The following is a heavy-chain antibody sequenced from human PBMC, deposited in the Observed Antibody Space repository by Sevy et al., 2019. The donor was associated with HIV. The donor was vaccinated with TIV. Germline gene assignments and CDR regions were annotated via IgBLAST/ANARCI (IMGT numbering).Heavy chain of an antibody. CDR2: INPNSGNT. CDR3: ARGADYGDFIGY. D-gene: IGHD4-17*01. V-gene: IGHV1-8*01. Sequence: ASVKVSCKASGYTFTSYDINWVRQATGQGLEWMGWINPNSGNTGYAQKFQGRVTMTRNTSISTAYMELSSLRSEDTAVYYCARGADYGDFIGYWGQGTLVTVSS. CDR1: GYTFTSYD. J-gene: IGHJ4*02.